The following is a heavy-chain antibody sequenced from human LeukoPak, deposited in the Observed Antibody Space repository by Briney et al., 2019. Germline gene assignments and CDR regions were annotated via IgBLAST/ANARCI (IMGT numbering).Heavy chain of an antibody. V-gene: IGHV3-30-3*01. CDR3: ARDHRHDYGDYYYYGMDV. CDR2: ISYDGSNK. D-gene: IGHD4-17*01. Sequence: GGSLRLSCAASGFTFSSYAMHWVRQAPGKGLEWVAVISYDGSNKYYADSVKGRFTISRDNSKNTLYLQMNSLRAEDTAVYYCARDHRHDYGDYYYYGMDVWGQGTTVTVSS. CDR1: GFTFSSYA. J-gene: IGHJ6*02.